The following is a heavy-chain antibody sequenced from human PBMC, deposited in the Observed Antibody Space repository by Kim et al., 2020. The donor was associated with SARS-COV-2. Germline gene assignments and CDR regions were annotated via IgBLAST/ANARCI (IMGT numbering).Heavy chain of an antibody. J-gene: IGHJ4*02. Sequence: YYGESVKGRFTISRDNAKDSLYLQMDSLRDEDTAVYYCARDRGDSGYDRSVWGQGTLVTVSS. V-gene: IGHV3-48*02. D-gene: IGHD5-12*01. CDR3: ARDRGDSGYDRSV.